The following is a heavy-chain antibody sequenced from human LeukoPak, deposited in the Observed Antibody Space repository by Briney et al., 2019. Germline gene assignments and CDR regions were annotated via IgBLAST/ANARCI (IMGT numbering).Heavy chain of an antibody. Sequence: SETLSLTCAVYGGSFSGYYWSWIRQPPGKGLEWIGEINHSGSTNYNPSLKSRVTISVDTSKNQFSLKLSSVTAADTAVYYCARGAYYDILTGYYTLSYCFDYWGQGTLVTVSS. CDR1: GGSFSGYY. J-gene: IGHJ4*02. CDR2: INHSGST. CDR3: ARGAYYDILTGYYTLSYCFDY. V-gene: IGHV4-34*01. D-gene: IGHD3-9*01.